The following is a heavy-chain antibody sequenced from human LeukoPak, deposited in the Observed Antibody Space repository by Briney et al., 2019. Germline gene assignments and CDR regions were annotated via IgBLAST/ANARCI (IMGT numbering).Heavy chain of an antibody. J-gene: IGHJ5*02. CDR3: ARPGATYYYGSGSYFGGGRWFDP. V-gene: IGHV4-34*01. CDR1: GGSFSGYY. CDR2: INHSGST. D-gene: IGHD3-10*01. Sequence: PSETLSLTCAVYGGSFSGYYWSWIRQPPGKGLEWIGEINHSGSTNYNPSLKSRVTISVDTSKNQFSLKLSSVTAADTAVYYCARPGATYYYGSGSYFGGGRWFDPWGQGTLVTVSS.